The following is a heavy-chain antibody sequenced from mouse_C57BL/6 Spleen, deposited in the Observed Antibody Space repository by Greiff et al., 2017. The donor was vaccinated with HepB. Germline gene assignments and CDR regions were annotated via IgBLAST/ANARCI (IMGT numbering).Heavy chain of an antibody. Sequence: EVKLVESGGGLVKPGGSLKLSCAASGFTFSSYAMSWVRQTPEKRLEWVASISDGGSYTYYPDNVKGRFTISKDNAKNNLYLQMSHLKSEDTAMYYCARDYYGRSYDYWGQGTTLTVSS. CDR2: ISDGGSYT. CDR3: ARDYYGRSYDY. J-gene: IGHJ2*01. V-gene: IGHV5-4*01. D-gene: IGHD1-1*01. CDR1: GFTFSSYA.